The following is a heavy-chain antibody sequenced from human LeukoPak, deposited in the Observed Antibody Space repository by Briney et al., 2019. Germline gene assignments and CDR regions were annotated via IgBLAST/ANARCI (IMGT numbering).Heavy chain of an antibody. Sequence: ASVKVSCKASGYTFTSYGINWVRQAPGQGLEWMGWISGYNGNTNYVQKLQGRVTMTTDTSTTTAYMELRSLVSDDTAVYYCARGSTVRYYYDSSGYYRGAVDYWGQGTLVTVSS. CDR3: ARGSTVRYYYDSSGYYRGAVDY. CDR2: ISGYNGNT. D-gene: IGHD3-22*01. V-gene: IGHV1-18*01. J-gene: IGHJ4*02. CDR1: GYTFTSYG.